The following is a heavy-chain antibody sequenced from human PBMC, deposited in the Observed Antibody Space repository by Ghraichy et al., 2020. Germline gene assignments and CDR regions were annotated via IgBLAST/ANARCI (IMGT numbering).Heavy chain of an antibody. CDR1: GFTFSDYY. Sequence: LSLTCAASGFTFSDYYMSWIRQAPGKGLEWVSYISKSSSSTYYADSVKGRFTISRDNAKKSLYLQMNSLRAEDTAVYYCARGHYGLDVWGQGTTVTVSS. CDR3: ARGHYGLDV. CDR2: ISKSSSST. V-gene: IGHV3-11*06. J-gene: IGHJ6*02.